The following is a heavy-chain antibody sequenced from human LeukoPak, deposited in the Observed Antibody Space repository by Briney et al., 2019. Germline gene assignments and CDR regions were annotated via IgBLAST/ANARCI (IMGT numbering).Heavy chain of an antibody. CDR2: ISSSSSTI. Sequence: GGSLRLSCAASGFTFSSYSMNWVRQAPGKRLEWVSYISSSSSTIYYADSVKGRFTISRDNAKNSLYLQMNSLRAEDTAVYYCASEIEGSSGWYGAFDIWGQGTMVTVSS. D-gene: IGHD6-19*01. V-gene: IGHV3-48*01. CDR3: ASEIEGSSGWYGAFDI. J-gene: IGHJ3*02. CDR1: GFTFSSYS.